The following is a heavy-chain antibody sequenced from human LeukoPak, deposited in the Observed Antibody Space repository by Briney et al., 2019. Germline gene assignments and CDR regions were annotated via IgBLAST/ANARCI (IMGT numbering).Heavy chain of an antibody. D-gene: IGHD3-10*01. CDR3: ARGRGHGSGSYYNPRYWYFDL. Sequence: GSLRLSCAASGFTFSNACMSWVRQSPGKGLEWIGEINHSGRTNYNPSLKSRVTILVDTSKDQFSLKLSSVTAADTAVYYCARGRGHGSGSYYNPRYWYFDLWGRGTLVTVSS. CDR1: GFTFSNAC. CDR2: INHSGRT. J-gene: IGHJ2*01. V-gene: IGHV4-34*01.